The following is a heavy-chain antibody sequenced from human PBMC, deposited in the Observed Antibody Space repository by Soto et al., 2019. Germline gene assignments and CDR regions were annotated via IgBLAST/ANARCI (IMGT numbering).Heavy chain of an antibody. CDR2: IYYSGST. Sequence: QVQLQESGPGLVKPSETLSLTCTVSGGSVSSGSYYWSWIRQPPGKGLEWIGYIYYSGSTNYNPSIKSRVTISVDTSKNQFSLKLTSVTAADTAVYYCARDSKRGSSGYDKLDYWGQGTLVTVSS. D-gene: IGHD5-12*01. CDR3: ARDSKRGSSGYDKLDY. J-gene: IGHJ4*02. CDR1: GGSVSSGSYY. V-gene: IGHV4-61*01.